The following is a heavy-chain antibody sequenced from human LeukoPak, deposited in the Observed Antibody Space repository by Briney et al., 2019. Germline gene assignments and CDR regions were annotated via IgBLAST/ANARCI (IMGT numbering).Heavy chain of an antibody. Sequence: GGSLRLSCAASGFTFSSYAMSWVRQAPEKGLEWVSAISGSGGSTYYADSVKGRFTISRDNSKNTLYLQMNSLRAEDSAVYYCAKYFYGSYYYGSSGYYYSPFDYWGQGTLVTVSS. J-gene: IGHJ4*02. V-gene: IGHV3-23*01. CDR2: ISGSGGST. CDR3: AKYFYGSYYYGSSGYYYSPFDY. CDR1: GFTFSSYA. D-gene: IGHD3-22*01.